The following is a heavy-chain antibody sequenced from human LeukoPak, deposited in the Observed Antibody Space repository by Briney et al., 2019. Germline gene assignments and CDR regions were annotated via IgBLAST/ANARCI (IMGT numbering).Heavy chain of an antibody. CDR2: ISGSGGST. V-gene: IGHV3-23*01. J-gene: IGHJ4*02. D-gene: IGHD1-26*01. Sequence: GGSLRLSCAASGFTFSSYAMSRVRQAPGKGLEWVSAISGSGGSTYYADSVKGRFTISRDNSKNTLYLQMNSLRAEDTAVYYCAKDKVGDHYFDYWGQGTLVTVSS. CDR3: AKDKVGDHYFDY. CDR1: GFTFSSYA.